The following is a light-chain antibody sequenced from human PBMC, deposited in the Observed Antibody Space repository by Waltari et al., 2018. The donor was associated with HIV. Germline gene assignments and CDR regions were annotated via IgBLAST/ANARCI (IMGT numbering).Light chain of an antibody. CDR2: DVK. CDR1: SSDLGGYNY. Sequence: QSALTKTHSVSGSPGQSVTISCTGPSSDLGGYNYVPWYRQFPGKAPSFIIHDVKKRPSGVPDRFSGSKSGNTASLTISGLQTDDEADYYCCSYAGNSDVVFGGVTTLTVL. V-gene: IGLV2-11*01. J-gene: IGLJ2*01. CDR3: CSYAGNSDVV.